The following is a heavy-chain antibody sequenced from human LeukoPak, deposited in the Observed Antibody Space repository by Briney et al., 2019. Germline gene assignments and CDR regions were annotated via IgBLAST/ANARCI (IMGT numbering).Heavy chain of an antibody. D-gene: IGHD3-9*01. CDR1: GGTFSSYA. CDR3: ARSSRYFDWLFSNFDY. Sequence: SVKVSCKASGGTFSSYAISWVRQAPGQGLEWMGGIIPIFGTANYAQKFQGRVTITADESTSTAYMELRSLRSDDTAVYYCARSSRYFDWLFSNFDYWGQGTLVTVSS. V-gene: IGHV1-69*13. J-gene: IGHJ4*02. CDR2: IIPIFGTA.